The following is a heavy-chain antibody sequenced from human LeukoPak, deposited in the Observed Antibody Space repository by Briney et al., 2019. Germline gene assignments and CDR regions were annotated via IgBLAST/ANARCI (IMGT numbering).Heavy chain of an antibody. V-gene: IGHV1-69*13. J-gene: IGHJ4*02. CDR3: ARDNADYHDSSGYFPLDY. D-gene: IGHD3-22*01. CDR1: GGAFSSYT. Sequence: ASVKVSCKASGGAFSSYTISWVRQAPGQGLEWMGGIIPIFGTANYAQKFQGRVTITADESTSTAYLELSSLRSEDTALYYCARDNADYHDSSGYFPLDYWGQGTLVTVSS. CDR2: IIPIFGTA.